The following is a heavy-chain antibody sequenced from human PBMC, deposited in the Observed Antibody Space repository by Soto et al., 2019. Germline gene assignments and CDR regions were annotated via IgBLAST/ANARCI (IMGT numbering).Heavy chain of an antibody. CDR2: IYHSGST. V-gene: IGHV4-30-2*01. CDR3: AAGGGLPRYY. D-gene: IGHD5-12*01. CDR1: GGSISSGGYS. Sequence: QLQLQESGSGLVKPSQTLSLTCAVSGGSISSGGYSWSWIRQPPGKGLEWIGYIYHSGSTYYNPSLTSRVTMSVDRSKNQVSLKLSSVTAADTAVYYCAAGGGLPRYYWGQGTLVTVSS. J-gene: IGHJ4*02.